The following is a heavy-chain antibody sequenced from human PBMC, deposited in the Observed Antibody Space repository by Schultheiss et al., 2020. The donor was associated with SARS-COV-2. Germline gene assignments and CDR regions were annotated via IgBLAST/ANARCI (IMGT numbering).Heavy chain of an antibody. V-gene: IGHV3-33*08. CDR1: GFTFSSYG. D-gene: IGHD4-17*01. J-gene: IGHJ6*02. CDR3: ARDRLADYGDPNSPGFYYYYYGMDV. Sequence: GGSLRLSCAASGFTFSSYGMHWVRQAPGKGLEWVAVIWYDGSNKYYADSVKGRFTISRDNSKNTLYLQMNSLRAEDTAVYYCARDRLADYGDPNSPGFYYYYYGMDVWGQGTTVTVSS. CDR2: IWYDGSNK.